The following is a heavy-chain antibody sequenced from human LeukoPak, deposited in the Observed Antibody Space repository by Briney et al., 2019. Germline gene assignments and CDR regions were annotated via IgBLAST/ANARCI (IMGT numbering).Heavy chain of an antibody. V-gene: IGHV3-23*01. Sequence: GGSLRLSCAASGLTFSSYAMSWVRQAPGKGLEWVSAISGSGGSTYYADSVKGRFTISRDNSKNTLYLQMNSLRAEDTAVYYCATRGWLVRGVDYWGQGTLVTVSS. CDR3: ATRGWLVRGVDY. CDR2: ISGSGGST. J-gene: IGHJ4*02. CDR1: GLTFSSYA. D-gene: IGHD6-19*01.